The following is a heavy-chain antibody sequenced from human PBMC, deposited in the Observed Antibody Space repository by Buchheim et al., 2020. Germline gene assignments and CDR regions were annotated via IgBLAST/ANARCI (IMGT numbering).Heavy chain of an antibody. CDR3: ARARDYYYYGMDV. V-gene: IGHV4-34*01. Sequence: QVQLQQWGARLLKPSETLSLTCAVYGGSFSGYYWSWIRQPPGKGLEWIGEINHSGSTNYNPSLKSRVTISVDTSKNQFSLKLSSVTAADTAVYYCARARDYYYYGMDVWGQGTT. J-gene: IGHJ6*02. CDR1: GGSFSGYY. CDR2: INHSGST.